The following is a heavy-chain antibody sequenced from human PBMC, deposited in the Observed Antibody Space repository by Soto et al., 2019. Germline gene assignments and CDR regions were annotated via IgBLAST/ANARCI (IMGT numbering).Heavy chain of an antibody. V-gene: IGHV4-39*01. D-gene: IGHD3-9*01. CDR1: GDSINSDNYY. CDR2: IYYRGNT. CDR3: ARLEGLATISYYFDY. Sequence: QLQLQESGPGLVKPSETLSLTCSVSGDSINSDNYYWGWIRQPPGKGLEWIGSIYYRGNTYYNQSRKTRVTISLDKSKSQFSLKLNSVTAADSAVYFCARLEGLATISYYFDYWGQGTLVTVSS. J-gene: IGHJ4*02.